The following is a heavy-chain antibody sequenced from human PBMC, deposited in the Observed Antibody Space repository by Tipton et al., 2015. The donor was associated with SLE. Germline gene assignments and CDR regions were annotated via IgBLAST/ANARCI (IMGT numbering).Heavy chain of an antibody. CDR3: ARDPGGSYLDN. Sequence: TLSLTCTVSGGPISSYYWSWIRQPPGRGLEWIGYISYSGSPNYNPSLKSRVTISVDTSKNQFSLKLSSVTAADTAVYYCARDPGGSYLDNWGQGTLVTVSS. J-gene: IGHJ4*02. D-gene: IGHD1-26*01. CDR1: GGPISSYY. V-gene: IGHV4-59*01. CDR2: ISYSGSP.